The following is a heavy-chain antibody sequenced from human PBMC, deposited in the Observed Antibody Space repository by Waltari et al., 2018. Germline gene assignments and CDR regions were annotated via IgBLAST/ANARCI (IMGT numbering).Heavy chain of an antibody. V-gene: IGHV1-24*01. CDR2: FDPEDGET. CDR3: ATVGYYGSGDRDAFDI. CDR1: GYTLTELS. Sequence: QVQLVQSGAEVKKPGASVKVSCKVSGYTLTELSMHWVRQAPGKGLEWMGVFDPEDGETIYAQKFQGRVTMTEDTSTDTAYMELSSLRSEDTAVYYCATVGYYGSGDRDAFDIWGQGTMVTVSS. D-gene: IGHD3-10*01. J-gene: IGHJ3*02.